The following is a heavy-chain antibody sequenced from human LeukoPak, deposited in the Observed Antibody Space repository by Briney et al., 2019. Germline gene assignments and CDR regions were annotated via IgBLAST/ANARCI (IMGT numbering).Heavy chain of an antibody. CDR3: ARDDPLVGATSAGGY. D-gene: IGHD1-26*01. CDR1: GGSFSGYY. J-gene: IGHJ4*02. V-gene: IGHV4-34*01. CDR2: INHSGST. Sequence: TSETLSLTCAVYGGSFSGYYWSWIRQPPGKGLEWIGEINHSGSTNYNPSLKSRVTISVDTSKNQFSLKLSSVTAADTAVYYCARDDPLVGATSAGGYWGQGTLVTVSS.